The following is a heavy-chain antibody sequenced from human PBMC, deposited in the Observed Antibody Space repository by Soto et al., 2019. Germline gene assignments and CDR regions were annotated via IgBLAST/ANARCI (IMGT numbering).Heavy chain of an antibody. CDR3: ARVVTSPPSYYYGRDV. Sequence: GESLKISCKGSGYSFTSYWISWLRQMPVKGLEGMGRIDPSESYTNYSPSFQGHVTISADKSISTAYLQWSSLKASETAMYCCARVVTSPPSYYYGRDVGDQGTTVTVSS. D-gene: IGHD3-22*01. CDR2: IDPSESYT. V-gene: IGHV5-10-1*01. CDR1: GYSFTSYW. J-gene: IGHJ6*02.